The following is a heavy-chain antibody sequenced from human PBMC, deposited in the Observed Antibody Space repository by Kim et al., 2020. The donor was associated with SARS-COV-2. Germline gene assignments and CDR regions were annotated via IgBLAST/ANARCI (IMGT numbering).Heavy chain of an antibody. CDR3: VKGHRSDSFDV. J-gene: IGHJ3*01. Sequence: DYTDSVKDRFTISRDNSKNTLYMQMNSLTAEDTALYYCVKGHRSDSFDVWGQGTMVTVSS. V-gene: IGHV3-23*01.